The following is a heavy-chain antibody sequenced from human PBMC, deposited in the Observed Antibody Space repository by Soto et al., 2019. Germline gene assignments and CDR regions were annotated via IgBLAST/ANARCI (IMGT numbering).Heavy chain of an antibody. CDR3: ARGHQLLFPETFYSIGMDV. CDR1: GYTFIDYA. V-gene: IGHV1-3*04. D-gene: IGHD2-2*01. Sequence: QVQLVQSGAEVKKPGASVKVSCKASGYTFIDYAMHWVRQAPGQRLEWMGWINTETGNTRYSQKFQGRVTFTRDTYANTAYMEMSSLRSEDTAVYSCARGHQLLFPETFYSIGMDVWGQGTTVTVSS. CDR2: INTETGNT. J-gene: IGHJ6*02.